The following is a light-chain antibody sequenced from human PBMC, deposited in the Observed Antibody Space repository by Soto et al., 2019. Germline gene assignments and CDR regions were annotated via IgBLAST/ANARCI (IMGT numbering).Light chain of an antibody. CDR2: AAS. V-gene: IGKV1-12*01. CDR3: QQASSFPLT. J-gene: IGKJ4*01. Sequence: DLQMTQSPSSVSASVGDRVTITCRASQGISSWLAWYQQKPGTAPNLLISAASSLQSGVPSRFSGSGSGTDFTLIISNLQPEDFAIYYCQQASSFPLTFGGGTKVEIK. CDR1: QGISSW.